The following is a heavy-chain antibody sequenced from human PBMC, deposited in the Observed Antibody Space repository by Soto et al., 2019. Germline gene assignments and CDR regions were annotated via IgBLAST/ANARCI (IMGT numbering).Heavy chain of an antibody. Sequence: GGSLRLSCAASGFTFSSYAMHWVRQAPGKGLEWVAVISYDGSNKYYADSVKGRFTISRDNSKNTLYLQMNSLRAEDTAVYYCAREINSGYHAFDIWGQGTMVTVSS. J-gene: IGHJ3*02. CDR1: GFTFSSYA. D-gene: IGHD3-22*01. CDR2: ISYDGSNK. CDR3: AREINSGYHAFDI. V-gene: IGHV3-30-3*01.